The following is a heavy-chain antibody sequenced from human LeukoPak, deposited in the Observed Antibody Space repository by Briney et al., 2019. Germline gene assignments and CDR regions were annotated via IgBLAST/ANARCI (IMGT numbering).Heavy chain of an antibody. CDR2: ISGIGVST. CDR1: GFTFSTYA. D-gene: IGHD6-6*01. Sequence: GGSLRLSCAASGFTFSTYAMSWVRQAPGKGLEWVSTISGIGVSTLYADSVKGRFTISGDNSKNTLYLQMNSLRAEDTAVYYCAQSYSSSRGSYFDYWGQGTLVTVSS. CDR3: AQSYSSSRGSYFDY. V-gene: IGHV3-23*01. J-gene: IGHJ4*02.